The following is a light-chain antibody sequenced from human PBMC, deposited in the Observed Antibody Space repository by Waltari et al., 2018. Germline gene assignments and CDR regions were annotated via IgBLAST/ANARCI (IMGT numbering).Light chain of an antibody. CDR1: QGISDY. Sequence: DMQMTQYPSSLSASVGDRGTITCLASQGISDYVAWYQQKSGKGPKLLIYAASTLQSGVPSRFSGSGSGTDFTLTISSLQPEDVATYYCQNYNNAPFTFGPGTKVDIK. CDR2: AAS. J-gene: IGKJ3*01. V-gene: IGKV1-27*01. CDR3: QNYNNAPFT.